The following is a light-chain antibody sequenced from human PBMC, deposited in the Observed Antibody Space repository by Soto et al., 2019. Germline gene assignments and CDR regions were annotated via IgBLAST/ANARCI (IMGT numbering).Light chain of an antibody. CDR2: GAS. V-gene: IGKV3-15*01. CDR3: QQYDNRTWT. J-gene: IGKJ1*01. Sequence: EIVMTPAPATLSVSPGERATLSCRASQSVATNLAWYQQKPGQPPRPLIDGASTRATGIPARFSGSGSGAEFTLTISSLHSVDFAVSSCQQYDNRTWTFRQGTKVDI. CDR1: QSVATN.